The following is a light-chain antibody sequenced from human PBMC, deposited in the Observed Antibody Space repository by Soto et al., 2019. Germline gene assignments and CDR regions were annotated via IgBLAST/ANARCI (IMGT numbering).Light chain of an antibody. J-gene: IGKJ1*01. Sequence: VLTQSPGTLSLSPGERATLSCRASQSVGNTFLVWFQHKPGQAPRLLMYGASTRATGIPAGFIGSGSGTEFTLTISSLQSEDFAVYYCQQYNNWPRTFGQGTKVDIK. V-gene: IGKV3-15*01. CDR1: QSVGNTF. CDR2: GAS. CDR3: QQYNNWPRT.